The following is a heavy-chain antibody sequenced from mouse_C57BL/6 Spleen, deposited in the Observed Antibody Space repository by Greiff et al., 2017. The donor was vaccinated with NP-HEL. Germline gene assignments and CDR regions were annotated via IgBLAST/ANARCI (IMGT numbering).Heavy chain of an antibody. CDR3: SRNYYGSSSWFAY. J-gene: IGHJ3*01. D-gene: IGHD1-1*01. Sequence: VQLQQSGAELVKPGASVKISCKASGYEFSSYWMNWVKQRPGKGLEWIGQIYPGDGDTNYNGKFKGKATLTADKSSSTAYMQLSSLTSEDSAVYFCSRNYYGSSSWFAYWGQGTLVTVSA. CDR1: GYEFSSYW. V-gene: IGHV1-80*01. CDR2: IYPGDGDT.